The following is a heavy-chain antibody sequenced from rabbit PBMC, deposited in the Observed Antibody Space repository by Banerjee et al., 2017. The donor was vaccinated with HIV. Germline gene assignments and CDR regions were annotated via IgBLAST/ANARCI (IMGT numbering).Heavy chain of an antibody. V-gene: IGHV1S47*01. CDR3: ARRIAGSSDYTALNL. Sequence: QEQLKESGGGLVQPGGSLKLSCKASGFDFSSYYMRWVRQAPGKGLEWIGYIDPVFGSTYYASWAKGRFTITRSTSLNTVTLQLNSLTAADTATYFCARRIAGSSDYTALNLWGQGTLVTVS. J-gene: IGHJ4*01. CDR1: GFDFSSYY. D-gene: IGHD8-1*01. CDR2: IDPVFGST.